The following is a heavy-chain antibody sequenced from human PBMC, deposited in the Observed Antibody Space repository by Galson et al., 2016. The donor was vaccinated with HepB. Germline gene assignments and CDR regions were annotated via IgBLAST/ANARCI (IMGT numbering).Heavy chain of an antibody. CDR2: IYWDDDK. Sequence: PALVNPTQTLTLTCTFSGFSLSTSGVGVGWIRQPPGKALEWLALIYWDDDKRYRPSLKSRLTITKDTSKNQVVLTVTDMDPVDTATYYCAHSLYYYGSGSYSFDLWGRGTLVTVSS. CDR3: AHSLYYYGSGSYSFDL. J-gene: IGHJ2*01. CDR1: GFSLSTSGVG. V-gene: IGHV2-5*02. D-gene: IGHD3-10*01.